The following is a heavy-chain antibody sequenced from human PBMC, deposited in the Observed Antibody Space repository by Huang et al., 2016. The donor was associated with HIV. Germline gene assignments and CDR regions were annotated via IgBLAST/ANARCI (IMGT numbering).Heavy chain of an antibody. CDR1: GFTFGHYW. CDR3: GRASAYREYGADF. V-gene: IGHV3-7*04. CDR2: RRTDGVET. D-gene: IGHD4-17*01. Sequence: MVESGGGLVQPGGSLGLSCSASGFTFGHYWMTGVRQAPGKGVQGLTNRRTDGVETYYAAAVMGRFTTSRDNARNSVYLQMDNLRVDDTAVYYCGRASAYREYGADFWGQGTLVTVSS. J-gene: IGHJ4*02.